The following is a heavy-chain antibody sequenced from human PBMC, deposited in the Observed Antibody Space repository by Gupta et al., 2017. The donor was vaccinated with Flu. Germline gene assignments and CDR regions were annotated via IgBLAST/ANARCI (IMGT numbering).Heavy chain of an antibody. CDR2: IYYSGST. D-gene: IGHD3-9*01. CDR1: GGSISSYY. Sequence: QVQLQESGPGLVKPSETLSLTCTVSGGSISSYYWSWIRQPPGKGLEWIGYIYYSGSTNYNPSLKSRVTISVDTSKNQFSLKLSSVTAADTAVYYCARDQDYDILTGYQHDAFDIWGQGTMVTVSS. CDR3: ARDQDYDILTGYQHDAFDI. J-gene: IGHJ3*02. V-gene: IGHV4-59*01.